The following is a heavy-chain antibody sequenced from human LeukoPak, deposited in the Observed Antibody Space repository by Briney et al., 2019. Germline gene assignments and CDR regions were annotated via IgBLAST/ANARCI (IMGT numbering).Heavy chain of an antibody. CDR3: ARHLFWSGVGAFDI. CDR1: GGSFSGYY. V-gene: IGHV4-34*01. D-gene: IGHD3-3*01. J-gene: IGHJ3*02. Sequence: PSETLSLTCAVYGGSFSGYYWSWIRQPPGKGLEWIGEINHSGSTNYNPSLKSRVTISVDTSKNQFSLKLSSVTAADTAVYYCARHLFWSGVGAFDIWGQGTMVTVSS. CDR2: INHSGST.